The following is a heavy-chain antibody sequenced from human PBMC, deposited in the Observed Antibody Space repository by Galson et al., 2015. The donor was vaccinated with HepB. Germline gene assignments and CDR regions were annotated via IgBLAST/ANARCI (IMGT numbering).Heavy chain of an antibody. J-gene: IGHJ4*02. Sequence: SLRLSCAASGFTFSSYAMSWVRQAPGKGLEWVSAISGSGGSTYYADSVKGRFTISRDNSKNTLYLQMNSLRAEDTAVYYCAKLVIGFGELLGPFDYWGQGTLVTVSS. V-gene: IGHV3-23*01. CDR3: AKLVIGFGELLGPFDY. CDR2: ISGSGGST. CDR1: GFTFSSYA. D-gene: IGHD3-10*01.